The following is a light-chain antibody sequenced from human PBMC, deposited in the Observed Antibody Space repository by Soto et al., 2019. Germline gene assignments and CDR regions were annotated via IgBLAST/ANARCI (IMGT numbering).Light chain of an antibody. CDR3: QHTFNSPPWT. J-gene: IGKJ1*01. Sequence: DIHMTQSPSSLSASVGDTVTITCRASQNIDMYLNWYQQKPGKAPRVLISGASNLQSGVPSRFSGSGSGTDFTLTISRLQPEDFASYFCQHTFNSPPWTFGQGTKVEVK. V-gene: IGKV1-39*01. CDR1: QNIDMY. CDR2: GAS.